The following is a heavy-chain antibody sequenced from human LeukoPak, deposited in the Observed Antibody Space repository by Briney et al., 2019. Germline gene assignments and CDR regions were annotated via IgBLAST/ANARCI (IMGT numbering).Heavy chain of an antibody. CDR3: ATPYCNLTRCFPYFFDY. J-gene: IGHJ4*02. D-gene: IGHD2-2*01. Sequence: GGSLRLSCAASGFTVSSNYMSWVRQAPGKGLEWVSVIYSGGSTYYADSVKGRFTITRDNSKNKVYLQMSSLRIEDTALYYCATPYCNLTRCFPYFFDYWGRGTLVTVSS. CDR2: IYSGGST. CDR1: GFTVSSNY. V-gene: IGHV3-66*04.